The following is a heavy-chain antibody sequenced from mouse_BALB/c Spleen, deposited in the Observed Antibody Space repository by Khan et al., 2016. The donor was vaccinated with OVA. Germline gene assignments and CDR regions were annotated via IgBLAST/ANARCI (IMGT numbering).Heavy chain of an antibody. J-gene: IGHJ2*01. V-gene: IGHV1-77*01. D-gene: IGHD2-3*01. Sequence: VQLKQSGPELVKPGASVKMSCKASGYTFTYYVITWVKQRTGQGLEWIGEIYPGSDNAYYNERFKGKATLTADNSSNTTYMQLSSLTSEDSAVYFCARGDGYYVYFDYWGQGTTLTVSA. CDR3: ARGDGYYVYFDY. CDR1: GYTFTYYV. CDR2: IYPGSDNA.